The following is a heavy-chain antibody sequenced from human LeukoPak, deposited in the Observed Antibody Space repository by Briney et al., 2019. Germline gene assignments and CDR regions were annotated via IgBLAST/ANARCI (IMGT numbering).Heavy chain of an antibody. Sequence: RVASVKVSCKASGYTFTSYGISWVRQAPGQGLEWMGWISAYNGNTNYAQKFQGRVTMTRDTSISTAYMELSRLRSDDTAVYYCARGIVVVPAANGQATNWFDPWGQGTLVTVSS. D-gene: IGHD2-2*01. CDR2: ISAYNGNT. V-gene: IGHV1-18*01. CDR1: GYTFTSYG. J-gene: IGHJ5*02. CDR3: ARGIVVVPAANGQATNWFDP.